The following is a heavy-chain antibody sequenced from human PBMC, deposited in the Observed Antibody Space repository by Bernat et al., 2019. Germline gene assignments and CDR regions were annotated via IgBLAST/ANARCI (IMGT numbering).Heavy chain of an antibody. D-gene: IGHD6-13*01. V-gene: IGHV3-30-3*01. CDR3: ARDGYWGYSSSFS. Sequence: QVQLVESGGGVVQPGRSLRLSCAASGFTFSSYAMHWVRQAPGKGLEWVAVISYDGSNKYYADSVKGRFTISRDNSKNTLYLQMNSLRAEDTAVYYCARDGYWGYSSSFSWGQGTLVTVSS. CDR2: ISYDGSNK. J-gene: IGHJ4*02. CDR1: GFTFSSYA.